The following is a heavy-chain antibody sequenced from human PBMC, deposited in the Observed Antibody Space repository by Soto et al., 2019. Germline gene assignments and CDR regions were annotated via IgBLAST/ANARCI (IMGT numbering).Heavy chain of an antibody. CDR2: IYYSGST. Sequence: QLQLQESGPGLVKPSETLSLTCTVSGGSISSSSYYWGWIRQPPGKGLEWIGSIYYSGSTYYNPSLKSRVTISVDTSKNQFSLKLSSVTAADTAVYYCARLSPLTGTFDYWGQGTLVTVSS. D-gene: IGHD1-7*01. CDR1: GGSISSSSYY. J-gene: IGHJ4*02. V-gene: IGHV4-39*01. CDR3: ARLSPLTGTFDY.